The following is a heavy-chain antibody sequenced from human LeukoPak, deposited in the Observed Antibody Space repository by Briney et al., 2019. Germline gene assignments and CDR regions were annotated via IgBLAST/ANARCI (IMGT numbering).Heavy chain of an antibody. V-gene: IGHV4-59*08. Sequence: SETLSLTCTVSGCSISSYYWSWIRQPPGKGLEWIGYIYYSGSTNYNPSLKSRVTISVDTSKNQFSLKLSSVTAADTAVYYCARASDYGDHGDYWGQGTLVTVSS. CDR1: GCSISSYY. CDR2: IYYSGST. CDR3: ARASDYGDHGDY. D-gene: IGHD4-17*01. J-gene: IGHJ4*02.